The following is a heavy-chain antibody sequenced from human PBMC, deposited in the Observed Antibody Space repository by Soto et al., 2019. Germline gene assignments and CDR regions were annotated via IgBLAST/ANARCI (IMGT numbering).Heavy chain of an antibody. CDR2: IYTSGST. D-gene: IGHD6-19*01. CDR1: GGSISSYY. Sequence: LSLTCTVSGGSISSYYWSWIRQPAGKGLEWIGRIYTSGSTNYNPSLKSRVTMSVDTSKNQFSLKLSSVTAADTAVYYCASSQGSGWSTDAFDIWGQGTMVTVSS. J-gene: IGHJ3*02. V-gene: IGHV4-4*07. CDR3: ASSQGSGWSTDAFDI.